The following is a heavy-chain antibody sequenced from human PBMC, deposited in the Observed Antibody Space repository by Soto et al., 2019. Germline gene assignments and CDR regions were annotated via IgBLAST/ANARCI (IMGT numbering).Heavy chain of an antibody. CDR3: ARGVSCRTSITMVRGVITEVCWFDP. Sequence: SETLSLTCAVSGDPMNSRDWWSWIRQPPGKGLEWIGEVRPGGSTNYNAALNSRLTVSVDESKNQFSLKLSSVTAADTAVYYCARGVSCRTSITMVRGVITEVCWFDPWGQGTLVTVSS. J-gene: IGHJ5*02. V-gene: IGHV4-4*02. CDR1: GDPMNSRDW. D-gene: IGHD3-10*01. CDR2: VRPGGST.